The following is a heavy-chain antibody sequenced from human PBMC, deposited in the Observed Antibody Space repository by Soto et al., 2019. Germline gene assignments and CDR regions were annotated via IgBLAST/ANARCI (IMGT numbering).Heavy chain of an antibody. D-gene: IGHD1-26*01. J-gene: IGHJ5*01. CDR1: GGSISSSSYY. V-gene: IGHV4-39*01. CDR2: IYYSGST. CDR3: ARLIGNSWLDS. Sequence: SETLSLTCTVSGGSISSSSYYWDWIRQPPGKGLQWIGNIYYSGSTYYNPSLKSRISINPDTSNNQVSLQLNSVTPDDTAVYYCARLIGNSWLDSGGQGTLVTVS.